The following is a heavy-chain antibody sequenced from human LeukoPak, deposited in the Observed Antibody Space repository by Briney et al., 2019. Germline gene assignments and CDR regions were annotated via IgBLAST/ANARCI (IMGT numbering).Heavy chain of an antibody. CDR3: ARGGGHLDC. Sequence: GRSLRLSCAASGFTFSSYGMHWVRQAPGKGLEWVANIKQDGSDKYYLTSVRGRFTISRGNAKNSLFLQMNSLRVEDTAVYYCARGGGHLDCWGQGTLVTVSS. V-gene: IGHV3-7*03. J-gene: IGHJ4*02. CDR2: IKQDGSDK. D-gene: IGHD4-23*01. CDR1: GFTFSSYG.